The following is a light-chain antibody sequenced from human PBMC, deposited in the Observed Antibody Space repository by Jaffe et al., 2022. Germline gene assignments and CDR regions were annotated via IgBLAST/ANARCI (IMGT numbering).Light chain of an antibody. V-gene: IGLV2-14*01. Sequence: QSALTQPASVSGSPGQSITISCTGTSSDIGDYKYVSWYQQHPGKAPKVIIYEVTNRPSGVSNRFSGSKSGNTASLTISGLQAEDEADYYCSSYTTNSIVFGGGTQLTVL. CDR1: SSDIGDYKY. J-gene: IGLJ7*01. CDR2: EVT. CDR3: SSYTTNSIV.